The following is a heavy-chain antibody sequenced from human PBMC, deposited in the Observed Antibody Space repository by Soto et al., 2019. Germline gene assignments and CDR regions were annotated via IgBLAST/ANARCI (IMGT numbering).Heavy chain of an antibody. CDR1: GGSFSGCY. V-gene: IGHV4-34*01. CDR2: INHSGST. Sequence: SETLSLTCAVYGGSFSGCYWSWSRQPPGKGLEWIGEINHSGSTNYNPSLKSRVTISVDTSKNQFSLKLSSVTAADTAVYYCARGFPLLWFGAAHYYYGMDIWGQGTTVT. D-gene: IGHD3-10*01. CDR3: ARGFPLLWFGAAHYYYGMDI. J-gene: IGHJ6*02.